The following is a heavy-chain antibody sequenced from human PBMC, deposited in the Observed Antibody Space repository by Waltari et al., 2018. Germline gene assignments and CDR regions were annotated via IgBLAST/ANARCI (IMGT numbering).Heavy chain of an antibody. Sequence: EEQLVASGGGLVQPGGSLRLSCAASGFSFSRCWMHCVRQAPEEGLVVVSRINIDGIDTTYADSVKGRFTSSRENALNTLYLQMTSLGVEDTAMYYCARGGFDHAFDIWAQGTMVTVSS. D-gene: IGHD3-16*01. CDR3: ARGGFDHAFDI. V-gene: IGHV3-74*03. CDR1: GFSFSRCW. CDR2: INIDGIDT. J-gene: IGHJ3*02.